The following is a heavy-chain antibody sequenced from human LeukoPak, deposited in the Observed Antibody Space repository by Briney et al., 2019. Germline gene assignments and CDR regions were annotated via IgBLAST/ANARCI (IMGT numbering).Heavy chain of an antibody. CDR1: GGSISSHY. D-gene: IGHD2/OR15-2a*01. CDR3: ARLEYSGTYYYYYYMDV. V-gene: IGHV4-59*11. J-gene: IGHJ6*03. Sequence: PSETLSLTCTVSGGSISSHYWSWIRQPPGKGLEWIGYIYYSGSTNYNPSLKSRVTISVDTSKNQFSLKLSSVTAADTAVYYCARLEYSGTYYYYYYMDVWGKGTTVTVSS. CDR2: IYYSGST.